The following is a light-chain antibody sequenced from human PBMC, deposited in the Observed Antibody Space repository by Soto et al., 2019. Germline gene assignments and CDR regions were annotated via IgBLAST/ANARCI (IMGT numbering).Light chain of an antibody. J-gene: IGLJ3*02. CDR1: SSDVGGYKY. V-gene: IGLV2-14*01. CDR2: DVS. Sequence: QSALTQPASVSGSPGQSIAISCTGTSSDVGGYKYVSWYQQHPGKAPKLMIYDVSNRPSGVSNRFSGSKSGNTASLTISGLQAEDEADYYCSSYTSSSTRVFGGGTQVTVL. CDR3: SSYTSSSTRV.